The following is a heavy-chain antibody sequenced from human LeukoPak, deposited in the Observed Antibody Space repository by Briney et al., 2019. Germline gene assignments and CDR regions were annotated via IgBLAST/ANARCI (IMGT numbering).Heavy chain of an antibody. CDR1: GYTFTSYG. Sequence: ASVKVSCKASGYTFTSYGISWVRQAPGKGLEWMGTFAPEEGKTMYAQNFQGRVTMTEDTSIDTAYMELRSLRSEDTAVYYCAALTSGSLDVFDIWGQGTMVTVSS. V-gene: IGHV1-24*01. D-gene: IGHD3-10*01. CDR2: FAPEEGKT. CDR3: AALTSGSLDVFDI. J-gene: IGHJ3*02.